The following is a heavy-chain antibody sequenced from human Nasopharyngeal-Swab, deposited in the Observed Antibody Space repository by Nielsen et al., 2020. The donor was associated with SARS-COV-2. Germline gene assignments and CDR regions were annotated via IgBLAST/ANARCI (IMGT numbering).Heavy chain of an antibody. CDR3: AGAEDSGHFDY. Sequence: GESLNISCAASGFTFSDYYMSWIRQAPGKGLEWVSYISSRGSTIYYADSVKGRFTISRDNAKNSLYLQMNSLRAEDTAVYYCAGAEDSGHFDYWGQGTLVTVSS. V-gene: IGHV3-11*04. CDR2: ISSRGSTI. D-gene: IGHD5-12*01. CDR1: GFTFSDYY. J-gene: IGHJ4*02.